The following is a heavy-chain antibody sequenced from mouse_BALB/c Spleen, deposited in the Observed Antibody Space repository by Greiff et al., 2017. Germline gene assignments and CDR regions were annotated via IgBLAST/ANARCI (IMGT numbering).Heavy chain of an antibody. CDR1: GYSITSDYA. V-gene: IGHV3-2*02. CDR2: ISYSGST. CDR3: ARVVYYAMDY. J-gene: IGHJ4*01. Sequence: EVKLQQSGPGLVKPSQSLSLTCTVTGYSITSDYAWNWIRQFPGNKLEWMGYISYSGSTSYNPSLKSRISITRDTSKNQFFLQLNSVTTEDTATYYCARVVYYAMDYWGQGTSVTVSS.